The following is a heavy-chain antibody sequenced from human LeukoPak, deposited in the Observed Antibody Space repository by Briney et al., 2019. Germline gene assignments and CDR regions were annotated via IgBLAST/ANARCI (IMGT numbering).Heavy chain of an antibody. Sequence: ASVKVSCKASGYTFTSYGISWVRQAPGQGLEWMGWISAYNGNTNYAQKLQGRVTMTTDTSTSTAYMELRSLRSDDTAVYYCARWLPGYCSSTTCEGNAFDIWGQGTMVTVSS. J-gene: IGHJ3*02. CDR3: ARWLPGYCSSTTCEGNAFDI. D-gene: IGHD2-2*01. V-gene: IGHV1-18*01. CDR2: ISAYNGNT. CDR1: GYTFTSYG.